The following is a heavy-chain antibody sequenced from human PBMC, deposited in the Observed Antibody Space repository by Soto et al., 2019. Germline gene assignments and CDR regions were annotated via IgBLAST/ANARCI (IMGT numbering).Heavy chain of an antibody. D-gene: IGHD5-12*01. CDR2: SIPIFGTA. CDR1: GGTFNNYP. J-gene: IGHJ6*02. Sequence: SVKVSCKASGGTFNNYPITWVRQAPGQGLEWMGGSIPIFGTANYAQKFQGRVTISVDESTSTAYMELSSLRSEDTAVYYCARGRGYSGDDHYYYFDMDVWGQGTTVTVSS. CDR3: ARGRGYSGDDHYYYFDMDV. V-gene: IGHV1-69*13.